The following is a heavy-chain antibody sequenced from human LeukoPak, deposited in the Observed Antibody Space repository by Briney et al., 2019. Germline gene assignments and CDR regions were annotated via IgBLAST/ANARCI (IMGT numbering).Heavy chain of an antibody. CDR2: IAHHGSNK. D-gene: IGHD2-8*02. Sequence: GGSLRLSCTASGFTFSSYAMHWVRQGPGKGLEWVAYIAHHGSNKYYADSVKGRFTISRDNSKRTLYLQMNNLRADDTAVYYCAKDGSWSCTDWGQGALVTVSS. V-gene: IGHV3-30*02. J-gene: IGHJ4*02. CDR1: GFTFSSYA. CDR3: AKDGSWSCTD.